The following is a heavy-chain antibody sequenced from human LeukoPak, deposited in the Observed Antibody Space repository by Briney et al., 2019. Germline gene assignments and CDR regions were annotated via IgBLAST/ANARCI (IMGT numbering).Heavy chain of an antibody. CDR3: ARDRYGDGFAHLDY. Sequence: ASVKASCKASGYTFTSYAIHWVRQAPGQGLEWMGWITPSGGTNYPQKFQGRVAITWDTSITTAYMDLSRLTSDDTAVYYCARDRYGDGFAHLDYWGQGTLVTVSS. V-gene: IGHV1-2*02. D-gene: IGHD5-24*01. J-gene: IGHJ4*02. CDR2: ITPSGGT. CDR1: GYTFTSYA.